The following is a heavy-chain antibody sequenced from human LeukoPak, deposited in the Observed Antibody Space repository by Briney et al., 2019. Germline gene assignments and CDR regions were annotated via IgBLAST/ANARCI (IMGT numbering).Heavy chain of an antibody. D-gene: IGHD6-25*01. CDR2: IYYSGST. Sequence: SETLSLTCTVSGGSISSSSYYWGWIRQPPVKGLEWIGSIYYSGSTYYNPSLKSRVTISVDTSKNQFSLKLSSVTAADTAVYYCARAWAARTIDYWGQGSLVTVSS. CDR1: GGSISSSSYY. J-gene: IGHJ4*02. CDR3: ARAWAARTIDY. V-gene: IGHV4-39*07.